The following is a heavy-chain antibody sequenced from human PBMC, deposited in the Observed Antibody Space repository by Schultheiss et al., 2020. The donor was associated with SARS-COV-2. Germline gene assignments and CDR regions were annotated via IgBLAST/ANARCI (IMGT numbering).Heavy chain of an antibody. CDR3: ATSEAVAYPFDY. CDR1: GFIFSSCG. CDR2: ISYDGSNK. Sequence: GGSLRLSCAASGFIFSSCGMHWVRQAPGKGLEWVAVISYDGSNKYYADSVKGRFTISRDNSKNTLYLQMNSLRAEDTAVYYCATSEAVAYPFDYWGQGTLVTVSS. J-gene: IGHJ4*02. V-gene: IGHV3-30*12. D-gene: IGHD6-19*01.